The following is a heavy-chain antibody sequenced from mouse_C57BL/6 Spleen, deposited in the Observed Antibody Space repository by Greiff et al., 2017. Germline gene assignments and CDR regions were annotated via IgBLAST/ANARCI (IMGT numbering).Heavy chain of an antibody. V-gene: IGHV1-26*01. CDR3: AHDGYQAWFAY. J-gene: IGHJ3*01. CDR2: INPNNGGT. CDR1: GYTFTDYY. Sequence: EVQLQQSGPELVKPGASVKISCKASGYTFTDYYMNWVKQSHGKSLEWIGDINPNNGGTSYNQKFTGKATLTVDKSSSTAYMELRSLTSEDSAVYYCAHDGYQAWFAYWGQGTLVTVSA. D-gene: IGHD2-3*01.